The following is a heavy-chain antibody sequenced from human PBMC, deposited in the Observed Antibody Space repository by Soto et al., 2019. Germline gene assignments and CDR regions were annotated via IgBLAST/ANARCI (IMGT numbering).Heavy chain of an antibody. CDR2: TGISGRTT. D-gene: IGHD1-20*01. V-gene: IGHV3-23*01. CDR3: ATVHNPSRSFDY. J-gene: IGHJ4*02. CDR1: GFTITSSA. Sequence: GGSLRLSCAASGFTITSSAMSWVRQAPGKGLEWVSTTGISGRTTYYADSVKGRFTVSRDDSKNTLDLQMSSLRAEDTAVYYSATVHNPSRSFDYWGQGTPVTVS.